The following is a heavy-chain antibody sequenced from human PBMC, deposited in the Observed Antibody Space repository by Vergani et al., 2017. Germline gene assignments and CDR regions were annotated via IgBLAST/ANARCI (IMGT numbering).Heavy chain of an antibody. Sequence: QVQLQESGPGLVKPSETLSLTCTVSNDPVSNTFYYWGWIRQTPGKRLEWIGSIYYSGSTYHNPSLESRVTMSVDTSKSQFSLKLSSVTAADTAVYCCTRHWAVVAGKNWFDPWGEGTLVTVSS. V-gene: IGHV4-39*01. D-gene: IGHD2-15*01. CDR2: IYYSGST. J-gene: IGHJ5*02. CDR1: NDPVSNTFYY. CDR3: TRHWAVVAGKNWFDP.